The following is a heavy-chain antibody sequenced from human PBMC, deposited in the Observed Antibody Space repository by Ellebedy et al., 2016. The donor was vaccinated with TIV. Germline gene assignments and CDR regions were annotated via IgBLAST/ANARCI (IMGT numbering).Heavy chain of an antibody. CDR1: GGTFSSYA. J-gene: IGHJ4*02. CDR3: ASLRTYDDKPTDY. D-gene: IGHD4-17*01. CDR2: IIPILGTA. Sequence: SVKVSCXASGGTFSSYAISWVRQAPGQGLEWMGGIIPILGTANYAQKFQGRVTITADESTSTAYMELSSLRSEDTAVYYCASLRTYDDKPTDYWGQGALVTVSS. V-gene: IGHV1-69*13.